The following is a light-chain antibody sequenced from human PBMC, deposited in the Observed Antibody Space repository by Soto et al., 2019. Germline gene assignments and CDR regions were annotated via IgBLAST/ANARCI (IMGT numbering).Light chain of an antibody. CDR1: QSVSTY. CDR2: KAS. CDR3: QQYNSDSIT. J-gene: IGKJ5*01. Sequence: DIQMTQSPSTLSASVGDRVTIPCRASQSVSTYLAWYQQKPGKAPNLLIYKASSLESGVPSRFSGSGSGTEFTLTISSLQPDDFATYYCQQYNSDSITFGQGTRLEI. V-gene: IGKV1-5*03.